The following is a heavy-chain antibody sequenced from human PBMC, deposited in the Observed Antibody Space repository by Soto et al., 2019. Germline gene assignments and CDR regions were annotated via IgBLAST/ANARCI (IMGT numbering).Heavy chain of an antibody. J-gene: IGHJ4*02. V-gene: IGHV4-4*09. CDR2: HHSDST. CDR1: GGSMRGQH. Sequence: QVQLQESGPGLVKPSETLSLTCTVSGGSMRGQHWSWIRQPPGKGLEWIGHHSDSTNYNPSLKSRITISTYTAKNQFALQLSSVTAADTAVYYCATYDVGEGGRGYWGQGTLVTVSS. CDR3: ATYDVGEGGRGY. D-gene: IGHD3-16*01.